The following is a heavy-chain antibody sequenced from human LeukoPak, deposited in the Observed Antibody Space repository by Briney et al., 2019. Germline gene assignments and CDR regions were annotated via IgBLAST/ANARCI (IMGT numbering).Heavy chain of an antibody. CDR3: ARASSVYYDSSGYDENEDAFDI. CDR2: IIPIFGTA. V-gene: IGHV1-69*13. D-gene: IGHD3-22*01. Sequence: WASVKVSCKASGGTFSSYAISWVRQAPGQGLEWMGGIIPIFGTANYAQKFQGRVTITADESTSTAYMELSSLRSEDTAVYYCARASSVYYDSSGYDENEDAFDIWGQGTMVTVSS. CDR1: GGTFSSYA. J-gene: IGHJ3*02.